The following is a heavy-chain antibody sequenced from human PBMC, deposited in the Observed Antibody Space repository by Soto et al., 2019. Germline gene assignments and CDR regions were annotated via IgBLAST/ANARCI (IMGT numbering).Heavy chain of an antibody. CDR3: ARSAPPIDY. J-gene: IGHJ4*02. V-gene: IGHV1-3*01. CDR1: GYIFTSXV. Sequence: ASVKVSCKASGYIFTSXVMEWVRQAPGQRLEWMGWINAGNGNTKYSQKFQGRVTITRDTSANTAYMELSSLSSEDTAVYYCARSAPPIDYWGQGALLTVSS. CDR2: INAGNGNT.